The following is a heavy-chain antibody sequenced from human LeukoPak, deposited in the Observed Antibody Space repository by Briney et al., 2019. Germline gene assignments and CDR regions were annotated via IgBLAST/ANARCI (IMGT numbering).Heavy chain of an antibody. V-gene: IGHV4-34*01. CDR3: ARVTAVAATGGWFDP. J-gene: IGHJ5*02. D-gene: IGHD2-15*01. Sequence: SETLSLTCAVYGGSFSGYYWSWIRQPPGQGLEWIGEINHSGSTNYNPSLKSRVTISVDTSKNQFSLKLSSVTAADTAVYYCARVTAVAATGGWFDPWGQGTLVTVSS. CDR1: GGSFSGYY. CDR2: INHSGST.